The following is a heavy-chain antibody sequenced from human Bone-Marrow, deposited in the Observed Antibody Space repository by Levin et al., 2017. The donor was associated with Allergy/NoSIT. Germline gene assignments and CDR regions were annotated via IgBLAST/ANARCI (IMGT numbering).Heavy chain of an antibody. V-gene: IGHV3-23*01. CDR1: GFTFSNYA. CDR3: SRYCVSTNCQIRYGMDV. Sequence: GESLKISCVASGFTFSNYAMSWVRQAPGKGLEWVSTISGSGGSTYYADSVKGRFTISRDNSKNTLFVQMNSLRAEDTAVYKCSRYCVSTNCQIRYGMDVWGQGTTVTVSS. CDR2: ISGSGGST. D-gene: IGHD2-2*01. J-gene: IGHJ6*02.